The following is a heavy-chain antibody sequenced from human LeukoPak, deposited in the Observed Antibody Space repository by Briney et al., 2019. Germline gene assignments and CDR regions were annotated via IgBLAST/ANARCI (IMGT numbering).Heavy chain of an antibody. V-gene: IGHV4-4*07. CDR2: IYTSGST. CDR1: GGSISSYY. CDR3: ARDWFCSSTSCYRPYYYYMDV. J-gene: IGHJ6*03. Sequence: SETLTLTCTVSGGSISSYYWSWIRQPAGKGLEWIGRIYTSGSTNYNPSLKSRVTMSVDTSKNQFSLKLSSVTAADTAVYYCARDWFCSSTSCYRPYYYYMDVWGKGTTVTVSS. D-gene: IGHD2-2*01.